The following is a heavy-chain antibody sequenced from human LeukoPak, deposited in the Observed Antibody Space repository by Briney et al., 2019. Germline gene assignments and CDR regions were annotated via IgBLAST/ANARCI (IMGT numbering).Heavy chain of an antibody. CDR3: ARDYYGGNSAPYYVDY. D-gene: IGHD4-23*01. J-gene: IGHJ4*02. CDR1: GGSISSYY. Sequence: PSETLSLTCTVSGGSISSYYWSWIRQPPGKGLEWIGYIYYSGSTNYNPSRNSRVTISVDTSKNQFSLKLSSVTAADTAVYYCARDYYGGNSAPYYVDYWGQGTLVTVSS. CDR2: IYYSGST. V-gene: IGHV4-59*01.